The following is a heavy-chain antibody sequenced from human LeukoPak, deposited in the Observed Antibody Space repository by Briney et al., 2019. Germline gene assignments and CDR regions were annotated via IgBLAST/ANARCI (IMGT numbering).Heavy chain of an antibody. J-gene: IGHJ4*02. CDR2: ISAGGVST. CDR1: GFTFSNYA. CDR3: AIHESSIPY. D-gene: IGHD1-26*01. Sequence: GGSLRLSCAAFGFTFSNYAMTWVRQAPGDGLEWVPGISAGGVSTYYADSVKGRFTISRDNSKNTLYLQMNSLRAEDTAIYYCAIHESSIPYWGQGTLVTVSS. V-gene: IGHV3-23*01.